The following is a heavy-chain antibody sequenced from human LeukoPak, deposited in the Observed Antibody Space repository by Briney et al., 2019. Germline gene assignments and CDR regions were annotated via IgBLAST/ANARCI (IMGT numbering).Heavy chain of an antibody. CDR2: IYTSGST. V-gene: IGHV4-61*02. D-gene: IGHD2-2*01. CDR1: RGSISSGSYY. Sequence: SETLSLTCTVPRGSISSGSYYWSWIRQPAGKGLEWIGRIYTSGSTNYNPSLKSRVTISVDTSKNQFSLKLSSVTAADTAVYYCARGVVVPAAHFDYWGQGTLVTVSS. CDR3: ARGVVVPAAHFDY. J-gene: IGHJ4*02.